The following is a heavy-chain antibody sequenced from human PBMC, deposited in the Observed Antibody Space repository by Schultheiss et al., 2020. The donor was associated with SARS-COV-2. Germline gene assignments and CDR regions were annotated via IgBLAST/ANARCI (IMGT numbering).Heavy chain of an antibody. V-gene: IGHV3-30*03. J-gene: IGHJ4*02. CDR3: ARESSYYGSGSIDY. Sequence: GGSLRLSCAASGFTFSDYYMSLIRQAPGKGLEWVTVTSYDGSNKYYADSVKGRFTISRDNSKNTLYLQMNSLRAEDTAVYYCARESSYYGSGSIDYWGQGTLVTVSS. CDR2: TSYDGSNK. D-gene: IGHD3-10*01. CDR1: GFTFSDYY.